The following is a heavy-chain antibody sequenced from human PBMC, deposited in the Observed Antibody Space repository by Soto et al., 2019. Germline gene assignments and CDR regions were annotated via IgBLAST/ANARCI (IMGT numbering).Heavy chain of an antibody. V-gene: IGHV1-2*04. D-gene: IGHD2-21*01. CDR1: GYTFTGYY. J-gene: IGHJ4*02. Sequence: ASVKVSCKASGYTFTGYYMHWVRQAPGQGLEWMGWINPNSGGTNYAQKFQGWVTMNRDTSISTAYMELSRLRSDDTAVYYCARGTSGFDPAYVYWGQGTLVTVSS. CDR2: INPNSGGT. CDR3: ARGTSGFDPAYVY.